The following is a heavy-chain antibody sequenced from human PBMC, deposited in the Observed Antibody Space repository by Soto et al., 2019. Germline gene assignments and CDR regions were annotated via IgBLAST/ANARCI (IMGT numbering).Heavy chain of an antibody. J-gene: IGHJ5*02. CDR1: GFPFRNYG. CDR3: AKFPRGNYEPT. CDR2: LSYDGREK. D-gene: IGHD3-3*01. Sequence: QAHLVESWGGVVQPGRSLRLSCVVSGFPFRNYGMHWFRQAPVKGLEWVAVLSYDGREKDYAASVKGRFTISRDNFKNTLYLPMNSLRTDDTALDYCAKFPRGNYEPTWGQGTLVTVSS. V-gene: IGHV3-30*18.